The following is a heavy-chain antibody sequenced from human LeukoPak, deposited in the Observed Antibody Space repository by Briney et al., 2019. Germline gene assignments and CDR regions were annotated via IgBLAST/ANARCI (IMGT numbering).Heavy chain of an antibody. V-gene: IGHV5-51*01. CDR2: ISPGDSDT. J-gene: IGHJ4*02. CDR1: GYSFTSYW. CDR3: ARGPSENYFDY. Sequence: GESLKISCKGSGYSFTSYWIGWVRQMPGKGLEWMRIISPGDSDTRYSASLQGQVAISADKSISTAYLQWNSLKASDTAMYYCARGPSENYFDYWGQGTLVTVSS.